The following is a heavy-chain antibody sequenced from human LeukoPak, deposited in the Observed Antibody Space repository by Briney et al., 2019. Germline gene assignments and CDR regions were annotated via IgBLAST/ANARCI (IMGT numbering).Heavy chain of an antibody. D-gene: IGHD6-25*01. V-gene: IGHV1-8*03. CDR2: MNPNNCDS. CDR1: GYTFTNYH. J-gene: IGHJ4*02. CDR3: ARTTSFTASGYDY. Sequence: ASVKVSCKASGYTFTNYHINWVRQATGQGLEWMGWMNPNNCDSGYAQKFQGRVTITRDTSISTSYMELRSLRSDDTAVYFCARTTSFTASGYDYWGQGTLVTVSS.